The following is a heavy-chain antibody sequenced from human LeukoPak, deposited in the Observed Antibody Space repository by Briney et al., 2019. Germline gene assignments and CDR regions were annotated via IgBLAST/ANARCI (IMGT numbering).Heavy chain of an antibody. V-gene: IGHV4-39*01. CDR2: IYYSGST. CDR3: ARHVADCSDTRCYSAWYFDL. J-gene: IGHJ2*01. D-gene: IGHD2-2*01. Sequence: ASETLSLTCSVSGGSTTSSSHYWGWIRQSPEKGLEWIGSIYYSGSTYYNPSLKSRVTISIDTSRSQFSLKLNSVTAADTAIFYCARHVADCSDTRCYSAWYFDLWGRGTLVTVSS. CDR1: GGSTTSSSHY.